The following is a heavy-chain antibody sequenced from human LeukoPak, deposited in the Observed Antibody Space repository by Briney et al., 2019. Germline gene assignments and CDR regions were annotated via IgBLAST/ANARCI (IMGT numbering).Heavy chain of an antibody. CDR2: ISTSGTYI. CDR3: ARGVSGHFDY. J-gene: IGHJ4*02. D-gene: IGHD6-19*01. Sequence: PGGSLRLSCAASGFTFSSYSMNWVRQTPGKGLEWVSYISTSGTYIHYADSVKGRFSISRDIAKNSLYLQIYSLRAEDTAVYYCARGVSGHFDYWGQGTLVTVPS. CDR1: GFTFSSYS. V-gene: IGHV3-21*01.